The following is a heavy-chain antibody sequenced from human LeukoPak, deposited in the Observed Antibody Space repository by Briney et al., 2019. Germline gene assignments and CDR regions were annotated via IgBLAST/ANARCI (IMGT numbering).Heavy chain of an antibody. J-gene: IGHJ4*02. V-gene: IGHV3-23*01. Sequence: GGSLRLSCAAPGFTFSSYAMSWVGQAAGKGLEGVSVISGCGGSTYYADSVKGRFTISRDNSKNTLYLQMNSLRAEDTAVYYCATGLYSGSYSGFDYWGQGTLVTVSS. CDR1: GFTFSSYA. D-gene: IGHD1-26*01. CDR2: ISGCGGST. CDR3: ATGLYSGSYSGFDY.